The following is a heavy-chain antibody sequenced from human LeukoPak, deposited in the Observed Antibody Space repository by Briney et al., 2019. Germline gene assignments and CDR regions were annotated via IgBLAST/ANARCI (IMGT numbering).Heavy chain of an antibody. CDR3: ARVLLVTPVAAFDV. J-gene: IGHJ3*01. V-gene: IGHV4-34*01. CDR1: GGSFSSYY. Sequence: RPSETLSLTCAVYGGSFSSYYWSWIRQPPGKGLEWIGQIDHSGSTNFNPSLKSRVTMSVDTTKKRVSLNLNSVTAADTAVYYCARVLLVTPVAAFDVWGQGTMVAVSS. D-gene: IGHD4-23*01. CDR2: IDHSGST.